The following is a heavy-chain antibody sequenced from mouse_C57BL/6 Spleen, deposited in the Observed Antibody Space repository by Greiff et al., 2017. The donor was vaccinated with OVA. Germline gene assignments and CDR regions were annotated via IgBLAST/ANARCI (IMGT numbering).Heavy chain of an antibody. D-gene: IGHD3-3*01. CDR2: IDPSDGYT. CDR3: ARWGGDRYFDV. CDR1: GYTFTSYW. J-gene: IGHJ1*03. Sequence: QVQLKQSGAELVKPGASVKLSCKASGYTFTSYWMQWVKQRPGQGLEWIGEIDPSDGYTNYNQKFKGKATLTVDTSSSTAYMQLRSLTSEDAAVYYGARWGGDRYFDVWGTGTTVTVSS. V-gene: IGHV1-50*01.